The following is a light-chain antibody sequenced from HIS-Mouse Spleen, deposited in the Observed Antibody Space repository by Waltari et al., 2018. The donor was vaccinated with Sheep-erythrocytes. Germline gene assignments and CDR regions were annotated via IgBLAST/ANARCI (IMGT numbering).Light chain of an antibody. CDR1: SSDVGGYNS. CDR3: CSYAGSYTFWV. V-gene: IGLV2-11*01. CDR2: DVS. J-gene: IGLJ3*02. Sequence: QSALTQPRSVSGSPGQSVTISCTGTSSDVGGYNSVSWYQQHPGKAPKLMIYDVSKRPSGVPDRFSGSKSGNTACLTISGLQAEDEADYYCCSYAGSYTFWVFGGGTKLTVL.